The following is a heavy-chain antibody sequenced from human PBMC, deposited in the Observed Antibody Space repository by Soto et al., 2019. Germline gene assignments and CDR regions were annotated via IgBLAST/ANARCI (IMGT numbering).Heavy chain of an antibody. Sequence: GGSLRLSCAASGFNVIDNYLSWVRQAPGKGLEWVSVIYSGGTTFFAESVRGRFTISRDSAQNMVFPQMNGLRVEDTAVYYCARDRFLQTSPKGPSYIYGMDVWGQGTTVTVSS. CDR1: GFNVIDNY. CDR3: ARDRFLQTSPKGPSYIYGMDV. CDR2: IYSGGTT. V-gene: IGHV3-53*01. D-gene: IGHD3-3*01. J-gene: IGHJ6*02.